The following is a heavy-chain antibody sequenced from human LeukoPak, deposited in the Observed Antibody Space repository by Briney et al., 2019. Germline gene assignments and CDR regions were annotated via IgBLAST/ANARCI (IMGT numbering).Heavy chain of an antibody. CDR2: INSDGSST. CDR1: GFTFSSYW. J-gene: IGHJ4*02. CDR3: ARDPSPSRWLGEVRTGDY. V-gene: IGHV3-74*01. Sequence: GGSLRLSCAASGFTFSSYWMHWVRQAPGKGLVWVSRINSDGSSTSYADSVKGRFTISRDNAKNTLYLQMNSLRAEDTAVYYCARDPSPSRWLGEVRTGDYWGQGTLVTVSS. D-gene: IGHD3-10*01.